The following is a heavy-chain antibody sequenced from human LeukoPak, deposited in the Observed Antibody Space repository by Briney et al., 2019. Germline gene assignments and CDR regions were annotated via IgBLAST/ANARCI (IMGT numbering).Heavy chain of an antibody. CDR3: ARGGIAAADYYFDY. V-gene: IGHV1-69*01. CDR2: IIPIFGTA. CDR1: GGTFSSYA. Sequence: ASVKVSCKASGGTFSSYAISWVRQAPGQGLEWMGGIIPIFGTASYAQKFQGRVTITADESTSTAYMELSSLRSEDTAVYYCARGGIAAADYYFDYWGQGTLVTVSS. J-gene: IGHJ4*02. D-gene: IGHD6-13*01.